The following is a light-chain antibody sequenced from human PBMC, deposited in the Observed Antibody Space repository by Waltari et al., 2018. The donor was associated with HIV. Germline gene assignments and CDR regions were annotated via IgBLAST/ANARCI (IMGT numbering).Light chain of an antibody. CDR3: SSYTSSSTLGV. Sequence: QSALTQPASVSGSPGQSIPISCTGTSRAVGGYNYVSWYQQHPGKAPKLMIYDVSKRPSGVSNRFSGSKSGNTASLTISGLQAEDEADYYCSSYTSSSTLGVFGGGTKLTVL. CDR2: DVS. CDR1: SRAVGGYNY. V-gene: IGLV2-14*01. J-gene: IGLJ3*02.